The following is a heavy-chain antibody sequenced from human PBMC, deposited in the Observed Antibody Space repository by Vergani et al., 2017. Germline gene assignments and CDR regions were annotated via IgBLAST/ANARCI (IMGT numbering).Heavy chain of an antibody. D-gene: IGHD6-13*01. CDR1: GFPFDDYA. J-gene: IGHJ2*01. V-gene: IGHV3-9*01. CDR3: VKDIAASGNYWYFDL. Sequence: TASGFPFDDYAMHWFRQAPWKGLEWVSGINWNSDSIAYADSVKGRFTISRDNAKNSLYLQMNSLRAEDTALYYCVKDIAASGNYWYFDLWGRGTLVTVSS. CDR2: INWNSDSI.